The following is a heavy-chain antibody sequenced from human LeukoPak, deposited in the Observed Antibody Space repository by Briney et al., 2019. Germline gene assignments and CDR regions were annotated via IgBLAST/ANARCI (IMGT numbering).Heavy chain of an antibody. J-gene: IGHJ5*02. D-gene: IGHD3-10*01. V-gene: IGHV4-34*01. Sequence: SETLSLTCAVYGGSFSGYYWSWIRQPPGKGLEWIGEINHSGSTNYNPSLKGRVTISVDTSKNQFSLKLSSVTAADTAVYYCARGLVRGVGWFDPWGQGTLVTVSS. CDR3: ARGLVRGVGWFDP. CDR2: INHSGST. CDR1: GGSFSGYY.